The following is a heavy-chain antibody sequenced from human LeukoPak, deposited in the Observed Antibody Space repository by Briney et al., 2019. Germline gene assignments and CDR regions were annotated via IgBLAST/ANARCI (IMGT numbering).Heavy chain of an antibody. CDR2: IGGSGGRT. CDR1: GFSFSSYG. D-gene: IGHD6-13*01. V-gene: IGHV3-23*01. J-gene: IGHJ3*02. Sequence: GGSLRLSCTASGFSFSSYGMSWVRQAPGKGLKWVSGIGGSGGRTYYADSVKGRLTISRDNSKNTIYLQMNSLRVEDTAIYYCAKDYLGSSNAFNIWGQGTMVTVSP. CDR3: AKDYLGSSNAFNI.